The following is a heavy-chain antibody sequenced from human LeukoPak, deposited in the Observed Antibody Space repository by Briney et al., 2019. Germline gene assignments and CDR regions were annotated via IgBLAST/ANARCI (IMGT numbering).Heavy chain of an antibody. D-gene: IGHD3-10*01. CDR2: IQYSGST. V-gene: IGHV4-31*03. CDR1: GDSINSGGYY. Sequence: SQTLSLTCSVSGDSINSGGYYWNWIRQFPGKGLEWIGYIQYSGSTRYNMSLESRVTISVDTSKTQFSLKMTSLTVADTAVYYCARLAMVRGLDTWGQGTMVIVSS. J-gene: IGHJ3*02. CDR3: ARLAMVRGLDT.